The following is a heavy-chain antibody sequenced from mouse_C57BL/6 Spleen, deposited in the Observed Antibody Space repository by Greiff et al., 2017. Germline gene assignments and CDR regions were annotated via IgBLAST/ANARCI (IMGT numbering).Heavy chain of an antibody. CDR1: GFNIKDYY. CDR2: IDPEDGDT. D-gene: IGHD1-1*01. V-gene: IGHV14-1*01. Sequence: EVKLQESGAELVRPGASVKLSCTASGFNIKDYYMHWVKQRPEQGLEWIGRIDPEDGDTEYAPKFQGKATMTADTSSNTAYLQLSSLTSEDTAVYYCTTVYYYGSSSYWYFDVWGTGTTVTVSS. J-gene: IGHJ1*03. CDR3: TTVYYYGSSSYWYFDV.